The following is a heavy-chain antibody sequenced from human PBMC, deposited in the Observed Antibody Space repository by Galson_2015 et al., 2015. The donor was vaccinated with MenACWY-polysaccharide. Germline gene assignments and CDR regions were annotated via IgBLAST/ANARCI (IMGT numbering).Heavy chain of an antibody. J-gene: IGHJ4*02. Sequence: SLRLSCAASGFTFSTYAMHWVRQAPGQGLEWMATISSSGDDKYYADSVKGRFTISRDNSSNTLYLEMSRLRAGDTAVYYCVKNGYTGSSYGYFDSWGQGTLGAVSS. CDR3: VKNGYTGSSYGYFDS. V-gene: IGHV3-30*18. D-gene: IGHD1-26*01. CDR1: GFTFSTYA. CDR2: ISSSGDDK.